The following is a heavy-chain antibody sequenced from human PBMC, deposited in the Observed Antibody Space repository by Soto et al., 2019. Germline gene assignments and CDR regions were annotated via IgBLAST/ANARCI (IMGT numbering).Heavy chain of an antibody. J-gene: IGHJ4*02. Sequence: QLQLQESGPGLVKPSETLSLACTVSGGSISSNSYYWDWIRQPPGKGLEWIGSLFYRGATYHNPSLQSRVTISVDTSKIQFSLHRSSVTAADTSVYYCARHAAYDSVWGYSDGSDYWGQGTLVTVSS. D-gene: IGHD3-16*01. CDR2: LFYRGAT. CDR3: ARHAAYDSVWGYSDGSDY. CDR1: GGSISSNSYY. V-gene: IGHV4-39*01.